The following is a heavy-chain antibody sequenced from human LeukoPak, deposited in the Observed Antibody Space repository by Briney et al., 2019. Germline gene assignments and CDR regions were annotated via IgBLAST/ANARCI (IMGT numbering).Heavy chain of an antibody. CDR1: GFTFSSYG. J-gene: IGHJ6*02. V-gene: IGHV3-30*18. Sequence: GGSLRLSCAASGFTFSSYGMHWVRQAPGKGLEWVAVISYDGSNKYYADSVKGRFTISRDNSKNTLYLQMNSLRAEDTAVYYCAKDGSSWYNPIYYYGMDVWGQGTTVTVSS. D-gene: IGHD6-13*01. CDR3: AKDGSSWYNPIYYYGMDV. CDR2: ISYDGSNK.